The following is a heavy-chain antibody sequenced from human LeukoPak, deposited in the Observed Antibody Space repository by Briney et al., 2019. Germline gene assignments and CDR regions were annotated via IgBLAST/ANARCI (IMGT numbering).Heavy chain of an antibody. D-gene: IGHD3-16*01. V-gene: IGHV1-2*02. J-gene: IGHJ4*02. CDR1: GYTFTGYY. CDR3: VPSNSFEFYFDY. Sequence: ASVKVSCKASGYTFTGYYMHWVRQAPGQGLEWMGWINPKSGGTNYAQKFQGRVTTTRDTSITTAYMELNRLRSDDTAVYYCVPSNSFEFYFDYWGQGTLVTVSS. CDR2: INPKSGGT.